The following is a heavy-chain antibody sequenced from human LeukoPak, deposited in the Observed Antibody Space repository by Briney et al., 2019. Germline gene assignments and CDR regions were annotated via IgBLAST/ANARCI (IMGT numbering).Heavy chain of an antibody. CDR3: GRSGYRYSYDFDYYMDV. V-gene: IGHV1-18*04. CDR1: GYSFSTHG. D-gene: IGHD5-18*01. Sequence: ASVKLSCKASGYSFSTHGISWVRQAPGQGLEWMGRISVYNGNTNYAERFQGRVAMTTDTSTGTAYMELRSLRSDDTAAYYCGRSGYRYSYDFDYYMDVWGKGTTITVSS. J-gene: IGHJ6*03. CDR2: ISVYNGNT.